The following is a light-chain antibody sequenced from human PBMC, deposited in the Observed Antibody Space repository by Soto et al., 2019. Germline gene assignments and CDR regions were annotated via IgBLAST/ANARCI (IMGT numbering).Light chain of an antibody. Sequence: EIVLTQAPGTLSLSPGERATLSCRASQSISSSYLAWYRQKPGQAPRLLIYGASSRATGIPDRFSGSGSGTDFTLTISSLLSEDFAVYYCQQYNDWPRTFGQGTKVDIK. CDR3: QQYNDWPRT. V-gene: IGKV3-20*01. CDR1: QSISSSY. J-gene: IGKJ1*01. CDR2: GAS.